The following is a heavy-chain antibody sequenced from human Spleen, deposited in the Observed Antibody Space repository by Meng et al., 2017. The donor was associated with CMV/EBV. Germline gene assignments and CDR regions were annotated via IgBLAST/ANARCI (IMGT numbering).Heavy chain of an antibody. D-gene: IGHD3-10*01. Sequence: FTFGSYGMHWDRQAPGKGLEWVAFIRYDGANKYYADSVKGPFTISRDNSKNTLYLQMNSLRTEDTAVYYCAKDPGEYFYGSGSYLDYWGQGTLVTVSS. V-gene: IGHV3-30*02. CDR3: AKDPGEYFYGSGSYLDY. J-gene: IGHJ4*02. CDR1: FTFGSYG. CDR2: IRYDGANK.